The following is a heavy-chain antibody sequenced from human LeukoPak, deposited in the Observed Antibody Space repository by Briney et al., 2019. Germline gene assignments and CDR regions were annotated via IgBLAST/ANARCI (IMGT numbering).Heavy chain of an antibody. CDR2: IIPIFGTA. CDR1: GGTFSSYA. J-gene: IGHJ4*02. V-gene: IGHV1-69*05. Sequence: ASVKVSCKASGGTFSSYAISWVRQAPGQGLEWMGRIIPIFGTANYAQKFQGRVTITTDESTSTAYMELSSLRSEDTAVYYCARVPLDILTGYYPGDYWGQGTLVTVSS. D-gene: IGHD3-9*01. CDR3: ARVPLDILTGYYPGDY.